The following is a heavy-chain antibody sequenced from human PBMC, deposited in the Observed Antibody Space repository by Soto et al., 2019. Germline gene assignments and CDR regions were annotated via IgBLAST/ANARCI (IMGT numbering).Heavy chain of an antibody. Sequence: SVKVSCKASGGTFSSYAISWVRQAPGQGLEWMGGIIPIFGTANYAQKFQGRVTITADESTSTAYMELSSLRSEDTAVYYCARAGGLDYDILTGYYDPWGQGTLVTVSS. CDR3: ARAGGLDYDILTGYYDP. J-gene: IGHJ5*02. CDR1: GGTFSSYA. V-gene: IGHV1-69*13. D-gene: IGHD3-9*01. CDR2: IIPIFGTA.